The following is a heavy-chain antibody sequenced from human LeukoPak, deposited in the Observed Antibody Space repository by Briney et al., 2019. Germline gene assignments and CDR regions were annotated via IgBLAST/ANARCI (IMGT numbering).Heavy chain of an antibody. J-gene: IGHJ6*02. CDR1: GFPFSSYW. CDR2: INSDGSAT. Sequence: GGSLRLSCAASGFPFSSYWMHWVRQVPGKGLLWVSRINSDGSATIYADSVRGRFTISRDNAKNTLYLQMSGLRIEDTAVYHCASDSPYYGMDVWGQGTTVTVSS. V-gene: IGHV3-74*01. CDR3: ASDSPYYGMDV.